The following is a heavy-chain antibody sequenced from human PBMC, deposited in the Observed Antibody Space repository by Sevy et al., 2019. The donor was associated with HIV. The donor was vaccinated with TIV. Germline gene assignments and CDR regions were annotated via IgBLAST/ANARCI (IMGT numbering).Heavy chain of an antibody. J-gene: IGHJ4*02. Sequence: GGSLRLSCAASGFSFSRFWMSWVRQAPGKGPEWVAKIKEDGSEKYYVDSVKGRFTISRDNAKYSMYLEMNSLRAEDTAMYYYTRGNRWGQGTLVTVSS. CDR1: GFSFSRFW. CDR2: IKEDGSEK. CDR3: TRGNR. V-gene: IGHV3-7*03.